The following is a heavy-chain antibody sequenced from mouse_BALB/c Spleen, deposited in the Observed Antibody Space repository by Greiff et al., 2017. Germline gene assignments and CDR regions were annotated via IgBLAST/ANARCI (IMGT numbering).Heavy chain of an antibody. CDR2: IYPGDGDT. V-gene: IGHV1-82*01. CDR3: ARMIEGYYGNYECDY. CDR1: GYAFSSSW. J-gene: IGHJ2*01. D-gene: IGHD2-1*01. Sequence: QVQLQQSGPELVKPGASVKISCKASGYAFSSSWMNWVKQRPGQGLEWIGRIYPGDGDTNYNGKFKGKATLTADKSSSTAYMQLSSLTSVDSAVYFCARMIEGYYGNYECDYWGQGTTLTVSS.